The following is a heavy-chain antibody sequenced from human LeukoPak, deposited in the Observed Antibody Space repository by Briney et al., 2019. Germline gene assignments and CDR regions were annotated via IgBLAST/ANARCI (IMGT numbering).Heavy chain of an antibody. J-gene: IGHJ4*02. Sequence: ASVKVSCKASGYTFTGYYMHWVRQVPGQGLEWMGWINPNSGGTNYAQKFQGRVTMTRDTSISTAYMELSRLRSDDTAVYYCARGEDSSGYYDPYFDYWGQGTLVTVSS. CDR1: GYTFTGYY. CDR2: INPNSGGT. V-gene: IGHV1-2*02. CDR3: ARGEDSSGYYDPYFDY. D-gene: IGHD3-22*01.